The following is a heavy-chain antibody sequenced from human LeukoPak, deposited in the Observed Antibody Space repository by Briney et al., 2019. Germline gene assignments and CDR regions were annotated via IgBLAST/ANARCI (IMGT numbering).Heavy chain of an antibody. CDR3: ARIIWCSGNYYCWFFDL. J-gene: IGHJ2*01. Sequence: GGSLRLSCAASGFTISNHGIHWVRQVPGKGLEWVAFMQGDGRMQYYADSVKGRVTISRDNAKNSLYLQMNSLRAEDTAVYSCARIIWCSGNYYCWFFDLWGRGTLVTVSS. D-gene: IGHD1-26*01. V-gene: IGHV3-30*02. CDR2: MQGDGRMQ. CDR1: GFTISNHG.